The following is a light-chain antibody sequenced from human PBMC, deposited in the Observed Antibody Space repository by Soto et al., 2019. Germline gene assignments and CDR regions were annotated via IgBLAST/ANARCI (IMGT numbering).Light chain of an antibody. V-gene: IGKV3-20*01. CDR2: DAS. CDR3: QQYATSPLT. J-gene: IGKJ4*01. Sequence: EIVLTQSPGTLSLSPGERASLSCRASQSVAKDYLAWYQQKPGQALRLLISDASSRATGIPDRFSGNGSGTDFTLTVSRLEAEDFAVYFCQQYATSPLTFGGGTRVEIK. CDR1: QSVAKDY.